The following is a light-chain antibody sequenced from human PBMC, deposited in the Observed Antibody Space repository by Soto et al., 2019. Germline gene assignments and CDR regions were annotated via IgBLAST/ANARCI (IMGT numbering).Light chain of an antibody. CDR1: SSDVGGYNY. CDR3: SSYTSSSTPV. CDR2: DVS. J-gene: IGLJ2*01. Sequence: QSVLTQPASVSGSPGQSITISCTGTSSDVGGYNYVSWYQQHPGKAPKLMIYDVSNRPSGVSNRFSGSKSGNTASLTISGXXXXXXXDYYCSSYTSSSTPVFGGGTKVTVL. V-gene: IGLV2-14*01.